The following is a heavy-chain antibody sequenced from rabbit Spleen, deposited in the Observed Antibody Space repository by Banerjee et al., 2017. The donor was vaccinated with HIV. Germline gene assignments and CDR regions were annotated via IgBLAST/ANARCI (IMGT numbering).Heavy chain of an antibody. Sequence: QSLEESGGALVKPGGSLALTCKASGFSFSSSDYICWVRQAPGKGLEWIACIDVTKSGATYYASWAKGRFTISKTSSTTLTLQMTSLTPADTATYFCARDLAAWNSGSYAFNLWGPGTLVTVS. CDR2: IDVTKSGAT. D-gene: IGHD1-1*01. J-gene: IGHJ4*01. CDR1: GFSFSSSDY. CDR3: ARDLAAWNSGSYAFNL. V-gene: IGHV1S40*01.